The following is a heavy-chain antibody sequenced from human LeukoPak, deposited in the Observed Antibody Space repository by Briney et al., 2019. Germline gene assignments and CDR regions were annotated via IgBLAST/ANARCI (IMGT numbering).Heavy chain of an antibody. J-gene: IGHJ5*02. D-gene: IGHD1-26*01. Sequence: SETLSLTCTGSGGSIRSDYWSWIRQPPGKGLQGIGYIYYSGNTNYHPSLKSRVTISVDTSKHQFCLKLSSVTAADTAVYYCARVGAGSYYGGWFDPWGQGTLVTVSS. CDR2: IYYSGNT. V-gene: IGHV4-59*01. CDR1: GGSIRSDY. CDR3: ARVGAGSYYGGWFDP.